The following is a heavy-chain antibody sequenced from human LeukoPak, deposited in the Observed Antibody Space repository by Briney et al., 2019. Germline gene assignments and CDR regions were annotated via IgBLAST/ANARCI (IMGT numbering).Heavy chain of an antibody. J-gene: IGHJ4*02. V-gene: IGHV3-74*01. CDR1: GFTFSSHW. Sequence: PGRSLRLSCAASGFTFSSHWMHWVRQVPGQGLVWVSRINGDGSSTSYADSVKGRFTISRDNAKNTLFLQMNSLRAEDTAVYYCARDVSYSLDSWGQGTLVTVSS. D-gene: IGHD3-10*01. CDR2: INGDGSST. CDR3: ARDVSYSLDS.